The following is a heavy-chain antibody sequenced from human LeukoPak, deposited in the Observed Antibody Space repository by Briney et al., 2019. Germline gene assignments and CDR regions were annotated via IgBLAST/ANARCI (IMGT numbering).Heavy chain of an antibody. D-gene: IGHD3-22*01. CDR2: IYYSGST. V-gene: IGHV4-59*01. J-gene: IGHJ5*02. CDR1: GGSISSYY. CDR3: ARTYYYDSSGLWFDP. Sequence: SETLSLTCTVSGGSISSYYWSWIRQPAGKGLEWIGYIYYSGSTNYNPSLKSRVTISVDTSKNQFSLKLSSVTAADTAVYYCARTYYYDSSGLWFDPWGQGTLVTVSS.